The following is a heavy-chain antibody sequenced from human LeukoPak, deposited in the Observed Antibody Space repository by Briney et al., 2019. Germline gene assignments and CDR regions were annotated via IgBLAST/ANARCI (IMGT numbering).Heavy chain of an antibody. CDR2: MYYSGST. V-gene: IGHV4-61*01. J-gene: IGHJ4*02. D-gene: IGHD6-19*01. CDR3: ARAPVTGSGIY. CDR1: GGSVSSGSYY. Sequence: SETLSLTCTVSGGSVSSGSYYWSWIRQPPGKGLEWIGYMYYSGSTSYNPSLKSRVTISVDTSKNQFSLKLSSVAEADTAVYYCARAPVTGSGIYWGQGTLVTVSS.